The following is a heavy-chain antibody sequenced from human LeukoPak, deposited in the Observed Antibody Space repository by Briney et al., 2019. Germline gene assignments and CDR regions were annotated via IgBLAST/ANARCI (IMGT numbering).Heavy chain of an antibody. J-gene: IGHJ2*01. CDR3: ARYSTTWPYWYFDL. Sequence: SETLSLTCTVSGDSISSGSYSWSWIRQPPGKGLEWIGYISHSGNTYYSPSLKSRVTISIDNSKNQFFLKLTSVTAADTAVYYCARYSTTWPYWYFDLWGRGTLVTVSS. D-gene: IGHD6-13*01. V-gene: IGHV4-30-2*01. CDR1: GDSISSGSYS. CDR2: ISHSGNT.